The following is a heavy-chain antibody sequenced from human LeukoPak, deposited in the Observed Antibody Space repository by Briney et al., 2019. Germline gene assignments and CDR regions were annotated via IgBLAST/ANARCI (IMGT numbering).Heavy chain of an antibody. D-gene: IGHD3-10*01. CDR2: IYYSGST. CDR3: ARGCVVRGVITSHTFDP. J-gene: IGHJ5*02. CDR1: GGSISSGGYY. V-gene: IGHV4-31*03. Sequence: PSETLSLTCTVSGGSISSGGYYWSWLRQHPGKGLEWIGYIYYSGSTYYNPSLKSRVTISVDTSKNQFSLKLSSVTAADTAVYYCARGCVVRGVITSHTFDPWGQGTLVTVSS.